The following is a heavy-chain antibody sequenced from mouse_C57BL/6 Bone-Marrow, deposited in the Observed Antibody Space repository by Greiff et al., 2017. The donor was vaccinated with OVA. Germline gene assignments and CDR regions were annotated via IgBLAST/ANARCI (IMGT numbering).Heavy chain of an antibody. CDR2: INPSSGYT. V-gene: IGHV1-7*01. CDR3: ARSSSGYGPWIAY. J-gene: IGHJ3*01. CDR1: GYTFTSYW. Sequence: VQLQQSGAELAKPGASVKLSCKASGYTFTSYWMHWVKQRPGQGLEWIGYINPSSGYTKYNQKFKDKATLTADKSSSTAYMQLSSLTYEDSAVYYCARSSSGYGPWIAYWGQGTLVTVSA. D-gene: IGHD3-2*02.